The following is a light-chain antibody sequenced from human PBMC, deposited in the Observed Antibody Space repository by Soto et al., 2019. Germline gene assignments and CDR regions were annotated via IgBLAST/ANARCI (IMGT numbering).Light chain of an antibody. V-gene: IGKV1-5*01. CDR2: DAS. Sequence: DIQMTQSPFTLSASVGDRVTITCRASQSISSWLAWYQQKPGKAPKLLIYDASSLESGVPSRFSGSGSGAEFTLTISRLQRDDFATYYCQQYYAYPRTFGQGTKVDSK. J-gene: IGKJ1*01. CDR1: QSISSW. CDR3: QQYYAYPRT.